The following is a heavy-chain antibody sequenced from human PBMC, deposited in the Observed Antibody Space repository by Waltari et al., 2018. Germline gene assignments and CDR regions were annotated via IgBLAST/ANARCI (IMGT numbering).Heavy chain of an antibody. CDR3: AKDAFGNTYLDY. D-gene: IGHD3-10*01. J-gene: IGHJ4*02. CDR1: GFSPSHEG. V-gene: IGHV3-33*03. CDR2: TWSDGSVE. Sequence: QVQLVESGGGVVRPGKSLRRSCVASGFSPSHEGMHWVRQAPGRGLEWVALTWSDGSVEYYADPVRGRFTVSSDNSKNILYLDMDSLRVDDTATYYCAKDAFGNTYLDYWGQGTLVTVSS.